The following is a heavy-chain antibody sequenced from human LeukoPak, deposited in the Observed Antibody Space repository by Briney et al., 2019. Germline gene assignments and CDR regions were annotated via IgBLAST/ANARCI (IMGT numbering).Heavy chain of an antibody. Sequence: GASVKVSCKASGYTFTSYAMHRVRQAPGQRLEWMGWINAGNGNTKYSQEFQGRVTITRDTSASTAYMEPSSLRSEDMAVYYCARGGLGCSGGSCYLSYDFDYWGQGTLVTVSS. V-gene: IGHV1-3*03. CDR1: GYTFTSYA. CDR3: ARGGLGCSGGSCYLSYDFDY. D-gene: IGHD2-15*01. CDR2: INAGNGNT. J-gene: IGHJ4*02.